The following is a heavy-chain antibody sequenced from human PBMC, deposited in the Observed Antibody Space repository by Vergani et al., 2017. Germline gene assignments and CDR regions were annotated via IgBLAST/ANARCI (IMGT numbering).Heavy chain of an antibody. CDR1: GFTFSSYG. V-gene: IGHV3-30*03. J-gene: IGHJ3*02. Sequence: VQLVESGGGLVKPGGSLRLSCAASGFTFSSYGMHWVRQAPGKGLEWVAVISYDGSNKYYADSVKGRFTISRDNSKNTLYLQMNSLRAEDTAVYYCARDDPPVDHYSSSWRGAFDIWGQGTMVTVSS. CDR2: ISYDGSNK. CDR3: ARDDPPVDHYSSSWRGAFDI. D-gene: IGHD6-13*01.